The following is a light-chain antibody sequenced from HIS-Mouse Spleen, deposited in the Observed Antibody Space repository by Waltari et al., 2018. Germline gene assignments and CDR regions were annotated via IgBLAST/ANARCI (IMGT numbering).Light chain of an antibody. CDR3: QAWDSSTVV. Sequence: SYELTQPPSVSVSPGQTARITCSGDALPKKYAYWYQQKPGQSPVLVIYQDSKRPSGIPERFSGSNSGNTATLTISGTQAMDEADYYCQAWDSSTVVFGGGTKLTVL. CDR1: ALPKKY. CDR2: QDS. J-gene: IGLJ2*01. V-gene: IGLV3-1*01.